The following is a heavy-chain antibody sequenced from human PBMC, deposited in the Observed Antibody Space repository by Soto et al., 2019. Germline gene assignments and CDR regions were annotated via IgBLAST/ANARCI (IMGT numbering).Heavy chain of an antibody. CDR1: GGSISSGGYY. CDR2: IYYSGST. CDR3: ATRIVGATYNWFDP. V-gene: IGHV4-31*03. D-gene: IGHD1-26*01. J-gene: IGHJ5*02. Sequence: QVQLQESGPGLVKPSQTLSLTCTVSGGSISSGGYYWSWIRQHPGKGLEWIGYIYYSGSTYYNPSLESRVTTSVATSKNQFSRKLSSVTAADTAVYYCATRIVGATYNWFDPWGQGTLVTVSS.